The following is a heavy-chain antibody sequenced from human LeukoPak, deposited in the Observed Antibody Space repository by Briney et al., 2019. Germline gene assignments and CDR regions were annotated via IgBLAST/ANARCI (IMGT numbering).Heavy chain of an antibody. CDR2: INSDGSST. Sequence: GGSLRLSCAASGFTFSSYAMSWVRQAPGKGLEWVSRINSDGSSTSYADSVKGRFSISRDNARNTLYLQMNSLRAEDTAVYFCARLRCDVGDCYSAGQNFWGQGTLVTVSS. V-gene: IGHV3-74*01. D-gene: IGHD2-21*02. J-gene: IGHJ4*02. CDR1: GFTFSSYA. CDR3: ARLRCDVGDCYSAGQNF.